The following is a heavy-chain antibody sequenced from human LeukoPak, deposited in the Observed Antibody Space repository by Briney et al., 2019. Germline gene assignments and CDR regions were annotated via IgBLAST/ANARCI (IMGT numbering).Heavy chain of an antibody. D-gene: IGHD3-3*01. Sequence: PGRSLRLSCAASGFTFSSYGMHWVRQAPGKGLEWVAVIWYDGSNKYYADSVKGRFTISRDNSKNTLYLQMNSLRAEDTAVYYCARDASGVAYYYYNMDVWGKGATVTVSS. CDR3: ARDASGVAYYYYNMDV. CDR2: IWYDGSNK. CDR1: GFTFSSYG. V-gene: IGHV3-33*01. J-gene: IGHJ6*03.